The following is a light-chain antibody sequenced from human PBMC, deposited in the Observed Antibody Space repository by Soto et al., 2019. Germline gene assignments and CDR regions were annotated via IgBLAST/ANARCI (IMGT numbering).Light chain of an antibody. Sequence: DIQMTQSPSSLSASIGDRVTITCRASQSIYIYLNWYQQKAGNAPKLLFYAASSLQRGVPSTFSGGGSGTDFAHTISCLQPVDFGSYYCQRRHSGISFGLGTRQDI. CDR2: AAS. V-gene: IGKV1-39*01. CDR1: QSIYIY. J-gene: IGKJ5*01. CDR3: QRRHSGIS.